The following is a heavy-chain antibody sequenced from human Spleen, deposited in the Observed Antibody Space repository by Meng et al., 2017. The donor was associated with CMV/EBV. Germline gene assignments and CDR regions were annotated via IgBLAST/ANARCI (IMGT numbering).Heavy chain of an antibody. Sequence: QVQLVEYGXGVVQPXRSVRLXXXASGFTFSSYAMHWVRQAPGKGLEWVAVISYDGSNKYYADSVKGRFTISRDNSKNTLYLQMNSLRAEDTAVYYCARGPQRGYSYGPFDYWCPGTMVTVSS. CDR1: GFTFSSYA. CDR3: ARGPQRGYSYGPFDY. V-gene: IGHV3-30-3*01. CDR2: ISYDGSNK. D-gene: IGHD5-18*01. J-gene: IGHJ4*02.